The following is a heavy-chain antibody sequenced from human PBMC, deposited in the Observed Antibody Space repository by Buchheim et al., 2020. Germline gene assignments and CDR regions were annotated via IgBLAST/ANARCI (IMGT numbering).Heavy chain of an antibody. CDR1: DGSISSAYY. Sequence: QVQLQESGPGLVKPSQTVSLTCTVSDGSISSAYYWSWIRQHTGKGLEWIGFISYTGSAYSNPSLKSRVTMSLDTSKNQFSLELTSVIAADTAVYFCAGGPSGDKVDYWGQGTL. D-gene: IGHD2-21*01. CDR3: AGGPSGDKVDY. J-gene: IGHJ4*02. CDR2: ISYTGSA. V-gene: IGHV4-31*03.